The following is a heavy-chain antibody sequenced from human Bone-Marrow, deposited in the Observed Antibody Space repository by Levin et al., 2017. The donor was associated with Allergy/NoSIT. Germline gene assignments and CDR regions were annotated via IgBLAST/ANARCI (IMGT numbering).Heavy chain of an antibody. CDR1: GFTFKNYE. D-gene: IGHD3-16*02. J-gene: IGHJ4*02. CDR2: ISNSGTAQ. Sequence: GESLKISCETSGFTFKNYEMNWVRQAPGKGLEWVSHISNSGTAQNYADSVKGRFTISRDNAKKSLYLQMNSLRAEDTAVYYCARIFDYLWGSYRPFDIWGQGTLVTVSS. CDR3: ARIFDYLWGSYRPFDI. V-gene: IGHV3-48*03.